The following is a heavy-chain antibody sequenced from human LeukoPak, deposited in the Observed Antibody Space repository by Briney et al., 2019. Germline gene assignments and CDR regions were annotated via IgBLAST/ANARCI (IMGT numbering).Heavy chain of an antibody. CDR3: SSTEATAVTSYNWFDP. CDR1: GGSISGYY. D-gene: IGHD4-23*01. V-gene: IGHV4-4*07. Sequence: SETLSLTCNVSGGSISGYYLSWIRQPAGKGLEWIGRIYTSRSTNYNPSLKNRVIMSLDTSKNQFPLMLMSVTTADAAVYYYSSTEATAVTSYNWFDPWGQGTLVTVS. CDR2: IYTSRST. J-gene: IGHJ5*02.